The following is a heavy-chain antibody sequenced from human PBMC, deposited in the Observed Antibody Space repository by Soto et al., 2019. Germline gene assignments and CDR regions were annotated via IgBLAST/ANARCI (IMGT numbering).Heavy chain of an antibody. CDR2: IYYSGST. D-gene: IGHD2-2*01. CDR1: GGSTSSGDYY. Sequence: SETLSLTCTVSGGSTSSGDYYWSWIRQPPGKGLEWIGYIYYSGSTYYNPSLKSRVTISVDTSKNQFSLKLSSVTAADTAVYYCARVNCISTSCYSNWFDTWGQGTLVTVSS. V-gene: IGHV4-30-4*01. J-gene: IGHJ5*02. CDR3: ARVNCISTSCYSNWFDT.